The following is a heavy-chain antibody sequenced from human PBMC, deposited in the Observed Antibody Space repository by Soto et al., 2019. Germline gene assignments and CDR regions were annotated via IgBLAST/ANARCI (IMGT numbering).Heavy chain of an antibody. V-gene: IGHV1-3*01. J-gene: IGHJ5*02. CDR2: INAGNGNT. Sequence: GASVKVSCKASGYTFTSYAMHWVRQAPGQRLEWMGWINAGNGNTKYSQKFQGRVTITRDTSASTAYMELSSLGSEDTAVYYCARSPSDMNVIFPRGNWFDPWGQGTLVTVSS. D-gene: IGHD3-16*02. CDR3: ARSPSDMNVIFPRGNWFDP. CDR1: GYTFTSYA.